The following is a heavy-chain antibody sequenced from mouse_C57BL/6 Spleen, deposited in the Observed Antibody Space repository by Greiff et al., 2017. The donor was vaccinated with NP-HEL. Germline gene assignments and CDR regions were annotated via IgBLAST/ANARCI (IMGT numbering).Heavy chain of an antibody. V-gene: IGHV1-9*01. Sequence: QVQLQQSGAELMKPGASVKLSCKATGYTFTGYWIEWVKQRPGHGLEWIGEILPGRGSTHYTEKFKGKATFTADTSSNTAYMQLSSLTTEDSAIYYCARFGYYVKFAYWGQGTLVTVSA. D-gene: IGHD2-3*01. CDR3: ARFGYYVKFAY. CDR2: ILPGRGST. J-gene: IGHJ3*01. CDR1: GYTFTGYW.